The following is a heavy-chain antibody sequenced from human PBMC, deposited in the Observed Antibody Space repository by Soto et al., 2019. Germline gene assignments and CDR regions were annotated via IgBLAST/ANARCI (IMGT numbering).Heavy chain of an antibody. J-gene: IGHJ4*02. CDR2: IYYSGST. CDR1: GGSISSGGSY. D-gene: IGHD3-22*01. CDR3: ARDVAHSNKRTFDY. Sequence: QVQLQESGPGLVKPSQTLSLTCTVSGGSISSGGSYWSWIRQHPGTGLEWIGDIYYSGSTYYNPSTKSRVTISVDTSKNQFALKRSSVTAADTAVYYCARDVAHSNKRTFDYWGQGTLVTVSS. V-gene: IGHV4-31*03.